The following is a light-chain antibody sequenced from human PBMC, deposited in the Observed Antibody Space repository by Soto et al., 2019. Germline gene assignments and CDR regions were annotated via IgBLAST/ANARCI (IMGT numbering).Light chain of an antibody. CDR3: QHYNSYPEA. CDR2: KAS. CDR1: QTISSW. Sequence: IQIPKSHSPMSGSVSSRVAITWQASQTISSWLAWYQQKPGKAPTLLIYKASTLKSGVPSRFSGSGSGTEFTLTISSLQPDDFATYYCQHYNSYPEAFGKGTKVDIK. V-gene: IGKV1-5*03. J-gene: IGKJ1*01.